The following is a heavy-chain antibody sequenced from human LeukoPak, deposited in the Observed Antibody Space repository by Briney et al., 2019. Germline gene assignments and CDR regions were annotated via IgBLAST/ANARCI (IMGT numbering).Heavy chain of an antibody. CDR1: GFPFSSHW. J-gene: IGHJ5*02. Sequence: PGGSLRLSCAASGFPFSSHWLSWFRQSPGRGLEWVAHINSDGSEKNYVDSVKGRFTISRDNARNSQFLQMNSLRAEDTAVYYCAKDLRDGYTDPWGQGTLVTVSS. V-gene: IGHV3-7*01. CDR2: INSDGSEK. D-gene: IGHD5-24*01. CDR3: AKDLRDGYTDP.